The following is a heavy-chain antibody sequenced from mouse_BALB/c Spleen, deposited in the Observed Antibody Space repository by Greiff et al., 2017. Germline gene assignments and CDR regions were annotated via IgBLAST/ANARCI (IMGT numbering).Heavy chain of an antibody. Sequence: EVKVVESGGGLVKPGGSLKLSCAASGFAFSSYDMSWVRQTPEKRLEWVAYISSGGGSTYYPDTVKGRFTISRDNAKNTLYLQMSSLKSEDTAMYYCARHRGVFYAMDYWGQGTSVTVSS. V-gene: IGHV5-12-1*01. D-gene: IGHD3-3*01. CDR3: ARHRGVFYAMDY. CDR1: GFAFSSYD. CDR2: ISSGGGST. J-gene: IGHJ4*01.